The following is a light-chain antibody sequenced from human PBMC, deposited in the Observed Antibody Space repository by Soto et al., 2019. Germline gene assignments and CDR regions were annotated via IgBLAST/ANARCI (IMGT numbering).Light chain of an antibody. CDR1: QSISTY. J-gene: IGKJ1*01. Sequence: DIQMTQSPSSLSASVGDRVTITCRASQSISTYLNWYQHKPGKAPKLLIYAASTLQSGVPSRLSASGSGTDFTLTIRTLQPEDLATYYCQQSFTTPKFGQGTKVDIK. CDR2: AAS. V-gene: IGKV1-39*01. CDR3: QQSFTTPK.